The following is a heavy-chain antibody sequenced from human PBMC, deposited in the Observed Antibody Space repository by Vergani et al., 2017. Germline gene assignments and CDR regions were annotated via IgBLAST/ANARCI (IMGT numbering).Heavy chain of an antibody. CDR2: IYYSGST. D-gene: IGHD5-18*01. J-gene: IGHJ6*03. Sequence: QLQLQESGPGLVKPSETLSLTCTVSGGSISSSSYYWGWIRQPPGKGLEWIGSIYYSGSTNYNPSLKSRVTISVDTSKNQFSLKLSSVTAAVTAVYYCAREGYSRYMDVWGKGTTVTVSS. CDR3: AREGYSRYMDV. CDR1: GGSISSSSYY. V-gene: IGHV4-39*07.